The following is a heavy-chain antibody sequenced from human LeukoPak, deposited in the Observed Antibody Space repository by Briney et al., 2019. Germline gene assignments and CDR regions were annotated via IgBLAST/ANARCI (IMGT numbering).Heavy chain of an antibody. CDR2: ILPYNGNT. Sequence: GASVKVSFKASGYTFTSYGITWVRQAPGQGLEWVGWILPYNGNTKYAQKLQGRVTMTTDTSTSTAYMELRSLRSDDKAVYYCARPYDFWSGYEALHDAFDIWGQGTMVTVSS. D-gene: IGHD3-3*01. V-gene: IGHV1-18*01. J-gene: IGHJ3*02. CDR1: GYTFTSYG. CDR3: ARPYDFWSGYEALHDAFDI.